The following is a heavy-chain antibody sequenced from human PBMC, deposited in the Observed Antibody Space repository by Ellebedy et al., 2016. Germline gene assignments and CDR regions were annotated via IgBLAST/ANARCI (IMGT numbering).Heavy chain of an antibody. CDR1: GFTFSSYA. CDR2: ISGSGGST. V-gene: IGHV3-23*01. Sequence: GESLKISXAASGFTFSSYAMSWVRQAPGKGLEWVSAISGSGGSTYYADSVKGRFTISRDNSKNTLYLQMNSLRAEDTAVYYCAKDPLGLDYWGQGTLVTVSS. J-gene: IGHJ4*02. CDR3: AKDPLGLDY.